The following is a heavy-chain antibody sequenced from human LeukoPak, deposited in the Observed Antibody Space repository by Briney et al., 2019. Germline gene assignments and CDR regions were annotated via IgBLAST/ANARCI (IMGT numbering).Heavy chain of an antibody. CDR2: INPNSGGT. Sequence: GASVKVSCKASGYTFTGYYMHWVRQAPGQGLEWMGWINPNSGGTNYAQKFQGRVTMTRDTSISTAYMELSRLRSDDTAVYYCAREPLYSSGWSPPADPFDYWGQGTLVTVSS. D-gene: IGHD6-19*01. J-gene: IGHJ4*02. V-gene: IGHV1-2*02. CDR3: AREPLYSSGWSPPADPFDY. CDR1: GYTFTGYY.